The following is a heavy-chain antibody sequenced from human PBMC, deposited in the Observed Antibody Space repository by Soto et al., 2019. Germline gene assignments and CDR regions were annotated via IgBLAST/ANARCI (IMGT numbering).Heavy chain of an antibody. CDR3: ARVALVVVAATPHSYYGMDA. J-gene: IGHJ6*02. D-gene: IGHD2-15*01. Sequence: GESLRLSCGGSGFIFSRYSMILVRQAPGKRLEWVSSISSSSSYIYYADSVKGRFTISRDNAKNSLYLQMNSLRAEDTAVYYCARVALVVVAATPHSYYGMDAWGQGTTVTVS. CDR2: ISSSSSYI. CDR1: GFIFSRYS. V-gene: IGHV3-21*01.